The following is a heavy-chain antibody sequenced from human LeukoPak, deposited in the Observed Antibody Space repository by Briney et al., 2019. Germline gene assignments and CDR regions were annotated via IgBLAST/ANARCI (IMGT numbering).Heavy chain of an antibody. Sequence: GGSLRLSCAASGFTFSSYAMHWVRQAPGKGLDWVAVISYDGSNKYYADSVKGRFTISRDNSKNTLYLQMNSLRAEDTAVYYCAKDRPYYEDYWGQGTLVTVSS. V-gene: IGHV3-30-3*01. CDR1: GFTFSSYA. J-gene: IGHJ4*02. D-gene: IGHD3-22*01. CDR3: AKDRPYYEDY. CDR2: ISYDGSNK.